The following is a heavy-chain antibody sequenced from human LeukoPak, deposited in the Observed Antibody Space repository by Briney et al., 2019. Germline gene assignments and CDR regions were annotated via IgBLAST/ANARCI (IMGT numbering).Heavy chain of an antibody. Sequence: SETLSLTCTVSGGSISSSSYYWGWIRQPPGKGLEWIGSIYYSGSTYYNPSLKSRVTISVDTSKNQFSLKLSSVTAADTAVYYCARHASDGEELIDYWGQGTLVTVSS. D-gene: IGHD1-7*01. CDR3: ARHASDGEELIDY. CDR1: GGSISSSSYY. J-gene: IGHJ4*02. V-gene: IGHV4-39*01. CDR2: IYYSGST.